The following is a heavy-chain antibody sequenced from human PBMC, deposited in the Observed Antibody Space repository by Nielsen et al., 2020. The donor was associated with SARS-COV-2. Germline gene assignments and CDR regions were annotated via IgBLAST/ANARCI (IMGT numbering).Heavy chain of an antibody. D-gene: IGHD4-17*01. Sequence: SETLSLTCTVSGGSISSGGYYWSWIRQHPGKGLEWIGSISYGGTTYYNPSLKSRVTISADTSKNHFSLRLSSVTAADTALYYCARHEVYGDFGHGWFASDYWGQGTLVTVSS. CDR3: ARHEVYGDFGHGWFASDY. CDR2: ISYGGTT. CDR1: GGSISSGGYY. V-gene: IGHV4-39*01. J-gene: IGHJ4*02.